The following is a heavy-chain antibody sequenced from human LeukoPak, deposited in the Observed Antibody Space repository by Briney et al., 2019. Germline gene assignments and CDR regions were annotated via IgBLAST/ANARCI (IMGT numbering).Heavy chain of an antibody. CDR1: GFTFSSYA. Sequence: SCKASGFTFSSYAMSWVRQAPGKGLEWVSAISGSGGSTYYADSVKGRFTISRDNSKNTLYLQMNSLRAEDTAVYYCAKAVDTAMVHYFDYWGQGTLVTVSS. J-gene: IGHJ4*02. D-gene: IGHD5-18*01. CDR3: AKAVDTAMVHYFDY. CDR2: ISGSGGST. V-gene: IGHV3-23*01.